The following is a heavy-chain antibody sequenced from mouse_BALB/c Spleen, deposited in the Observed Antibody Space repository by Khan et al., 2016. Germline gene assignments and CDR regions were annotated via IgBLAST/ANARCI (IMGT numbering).Heavy chain of an antibody. J-gene: IGHJ1*01. D-gene: IGHD1-1*01. Sequence: QIQLVQSGPELKKPGKTVKISCKASGYTFTNYGMNWVKQAPGKGLKWMGWINTYSGESTYADDFKGRFAFSLETSANTAYLQINNLKNEDTATNVCARYRYYYGSSRYFDVWGAGTTVTVSS. CDR3: ARYRYYYGSSRYFDV. CDR1: GYTFTNYG. CDR2: INTYSGES. V-gene: IGHV9-3-1*01.